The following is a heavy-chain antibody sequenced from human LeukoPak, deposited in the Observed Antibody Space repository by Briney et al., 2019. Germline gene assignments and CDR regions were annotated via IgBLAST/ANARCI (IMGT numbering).Heavy chain of an antibody. CDR2: ISSSGSTI. Sequence: GGSLRLSCAASGFTFSDYYMSWIRQAPGKGLEWVSYISSSGSTIYYADSVKGRFTISRDNAKNSLYLQMNSLRAEDTAVYYCARDYCSGGSCYSDYDDYWGQGTLVTISS. D-gene: IGHD2-15*01. CDR3: ARDYCSGGSCYSDYDDY. V-gene: IGHV3-11*01. J-gene: IGHJ4*02. CDR1: GFTFSDYY.